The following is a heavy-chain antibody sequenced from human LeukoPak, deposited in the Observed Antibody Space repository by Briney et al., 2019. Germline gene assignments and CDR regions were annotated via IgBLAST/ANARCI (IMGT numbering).Heavy chain of an antibody. Sequence: SVKVSCKASGGTFSSYAISWVRQAPGQGLEWMGGIIPIFGTANYAQKFQGRVTITADKSTSTAYMELSSLRSEDTAVYYCARKGHYYGSGSYPSYYYYYMDVWGKGTTVTVSS. CDR1: GGTFSSYA. D-gene: IGHD3-10*01. V-gene: IGHV1-69*06. CDR3: ARKGHYYGSGSYPSYYYYYMDV. J-gene: IGHJ6*03. CDR2: IIPIFGTA.